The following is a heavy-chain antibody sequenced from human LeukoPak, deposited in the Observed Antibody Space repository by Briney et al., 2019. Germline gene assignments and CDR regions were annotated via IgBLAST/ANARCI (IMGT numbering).Heavy chain of an antibody. CDR3: ARGNRQLAYYGSGSRLPYDS. J-gene: IGHJ4*02. CDR1: GGSISSSDYY. CDR2: IFYSGST. Sequence: SETLSLTCTVSGGSISSSDYYWGWIRQPPGKGLEWIGYIFYSGSTYYNPSLKSRVTISVDTSKNQFSLTLSSVTAADTAVYYCARGNRQLAYYGSGSRLPYDSWGQGSLVTVSS. D-gene: IGHD3-10*01. V-gene: IGHV4-30-4*08.